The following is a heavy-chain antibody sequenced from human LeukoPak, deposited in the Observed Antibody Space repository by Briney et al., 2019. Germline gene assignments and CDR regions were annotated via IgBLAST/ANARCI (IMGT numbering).Heavy chain of an antibody. CDR2: ISAYNGNT. J-gene: IGHJ3*02. V-gene: IGHV1-18*01. D-gene: IGHD3-22*01. Sequence: GASVKVSCKASGYTFTSYGISWVRQAPGQGLEWMGWISAYNGNTNHAQKLQGRVTMTTDTSTSTAYMELRSLRSDDTAVYYCAREVPGAGKYYDSSGYPFAFDIWGQGTMVTVSS. CDR1: GYTFTSYG. CDR3: AREVPGAGKYYDSSGYPFAFDI.